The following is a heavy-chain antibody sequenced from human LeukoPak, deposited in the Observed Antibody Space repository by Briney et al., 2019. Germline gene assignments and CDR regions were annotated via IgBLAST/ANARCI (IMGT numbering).Heavy chain of an antibody. CDR3: ARDCGSDCSQAFDI. D-gene: IGHD2-21*02. Sequence: GGSLRLSCAASGFSFTNYWMSWVRQAPGKGLEWVADIKQDGTRKYYVDSVEGRFTISRDNPENSLYLQMNSLRVEDTAVYYCARDCGSDCSQAFDIWGQGTMVTVSS. CDR1: GFSFTNYW. V-gene: IGHV3-7*05. J-gene: IGHJ3*02. CDR2: IKQDGTRK.